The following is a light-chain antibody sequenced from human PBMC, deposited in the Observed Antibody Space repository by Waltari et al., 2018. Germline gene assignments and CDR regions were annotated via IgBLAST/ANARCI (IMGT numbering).Light chain of an antibody. CDR2: SKT. CDR1: SSNIGSNT. J-gene: IGLJ2*01. Sequence: QSVLTQPPSASGTPGQRVTISCSGSSSNIGSNTVNWYQQLPGTAPNLLIYSKTHRPSGVPDRLSGSKSGTSASLAISGLQSEDEADYYCAAWDDSLNGVVFGGGTKLTVL. V-gene: IGLV1-44*01. CDR3: AAWDDSLNGVV.